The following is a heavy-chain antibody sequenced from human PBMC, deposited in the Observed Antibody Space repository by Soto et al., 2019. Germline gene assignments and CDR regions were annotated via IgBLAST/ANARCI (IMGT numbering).Heavy chain of an antibody. CDR1: GGSIRESGFY. CDR2: IFLSGRT. Sequence: QMQLQESGPGLVKPSETLALTCTVSGGSIRESGFYWGWIRQSPGKGLEWIGSIFLSGRTHYNPSLRSRVTMSVDASKIQFSLNLNSVTAADTAVYYCARSLMDVWGKGTTVRVSS. J-gene: IGHJ6*03. V-gene: IGHV4-39*01. CDR3: ARSLMDV.